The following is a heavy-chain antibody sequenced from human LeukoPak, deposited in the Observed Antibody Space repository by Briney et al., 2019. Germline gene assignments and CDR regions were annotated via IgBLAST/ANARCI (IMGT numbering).Heavy chain of an antibody. CDR2: VYYNGIT. CDR3: ARDWRGVPGTARYYYFGMDV. V-gene: IGHV4-59*01. J-gene: IGHJ6*02. CDR1: GGSIGSYY. D-gene: IGHD6-13*01. Sequence: SETLSLTCTVSGGSIGSYYWSWIRQSPGKGLEWIGYVYYNGITNYNPSLKSRVTSSVDTSKIQFSLRLTSVTAADTAVYYCARDWRGVPGTARYYYFGMDVWGQGATVTVSS.